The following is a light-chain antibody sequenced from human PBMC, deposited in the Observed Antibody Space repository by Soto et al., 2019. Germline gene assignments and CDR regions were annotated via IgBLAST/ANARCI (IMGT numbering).Light chain of an antibody. CDR1: QSISSW. Sequence: DIQMTQSPSTLSASVGDRVTITCRASQSISSWLAWYQQKAGEAPKLLIYEASSLQGGVPSRFSGSGSGTEFTLTISGLQSDDFATFYCQQYNVYPWTFGQGTKVEI. V-gene: IGKV1-5*03. CDR2: EAS. CDR3: QQYNVYPWT. J-gene: IGKJ1*01.